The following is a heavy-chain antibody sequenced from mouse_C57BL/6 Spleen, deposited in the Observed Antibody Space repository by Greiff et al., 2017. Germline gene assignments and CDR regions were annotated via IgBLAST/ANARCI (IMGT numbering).Heavy chain of an antibody. CDR2: IDPEDGDT. D-gene: IGHD2-5*01. Sequence: VQLKQSGAELVRPGASVKLSCTASGFNIKDYYMHWVKQRPEQGLEWIGRIDPEDGDTEYAPKFQGKATMTADTSSNTAYLQLSSLTSEDTAVYYCTRVYSNYDYAMDYWGQGTSVTVSS. CDR3: TRVYSNYDYAMDY. V-gene: IGHV14-1*01. J-gene: IGHJ4*01. CDR1: GFNIKDYY.